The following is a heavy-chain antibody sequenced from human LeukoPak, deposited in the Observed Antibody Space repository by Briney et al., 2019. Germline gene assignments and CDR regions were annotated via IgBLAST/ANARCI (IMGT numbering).Heavy chain of an antibody. CDR3: ATSPGIAAPSGYYFDH. D-gene: IGHD6-13*01. V-gene: IGHV7-4-1*02. CDR2: INTNTGNP. CDR1: GYTLNNYA. Sequence: ASVKVSCKASGYTLNNYAMNWVRQAPGQGPEWMGWINTNTGNPTYAQGFTGRFVFSVDTSVSTAYPQISSLKAEDTAVYYCATSPGIAAPSGYYFDHWGQGTLVTVSS. J-gene: IGHJ4*02.